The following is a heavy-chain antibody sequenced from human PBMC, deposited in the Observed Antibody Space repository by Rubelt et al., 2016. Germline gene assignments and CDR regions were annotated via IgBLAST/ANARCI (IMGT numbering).Heavy chain of an antibody. Sequence: QVQLQQWGAGLLKPSETLSLTCAVYGGSFSGYYWSWIRQPPGKGLEWIGEINHSGSTNYNPSLKSRVTISVDTSKNQFSLKRSSVTAAGTAVYYCARVVDSSGWYYYYYYGMDVWGQGTTVTVSS. V-gene: IGHV4-34*01. CDR1: GGSFSGYY. J-gene: IGHJ6*02. D-gene: IGHD6-19*01. CDR3: ARVVDSSGWYYYYYYGMDV. CDR2: INHSGST.